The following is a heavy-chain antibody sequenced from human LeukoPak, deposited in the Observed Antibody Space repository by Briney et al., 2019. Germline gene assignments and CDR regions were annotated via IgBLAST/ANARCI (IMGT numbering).Heavy chain of an antibody. CDR3: ARDGPRLEEIY. Sequence: GGSLRLSCTASGFTFSSYWMSWVRQAPGKGLEWVANIKEDGSEKDYVDSVKGRFTISRDNTKNSLYLQMNSLRVDDTAVYYCARDGPRLEEIYWGQGTLVTVSS. V-gene: IGHV3-7*01. CDR2: IKEDGSEK. J-gene: IGHJ4*02. D-gene: IGHD5-24*01. CDR1: GFTFSSYW.